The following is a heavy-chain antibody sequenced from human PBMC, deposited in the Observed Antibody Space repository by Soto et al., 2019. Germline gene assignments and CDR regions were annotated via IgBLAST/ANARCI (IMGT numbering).Heavy chain of an antibody. V-gene: IGHV3-23*01. Sequence: EVQLLESGGGLVQPGGSRRLSCAASGFTFRDYGMSWVRQAPGKGLVWVSGISGGATYYADSVKGRFVISRDDSKNTLYLEMDSLRVEDTAVYYCTKDSRWTSADWGQGTLVTVSS. CDR1: GFTFRDYG. J-gene: IGHJ4*02. D-gene: IGHD2-15*01. CDR2: ISGGAT. CDR3: TKDSRWTSAD.